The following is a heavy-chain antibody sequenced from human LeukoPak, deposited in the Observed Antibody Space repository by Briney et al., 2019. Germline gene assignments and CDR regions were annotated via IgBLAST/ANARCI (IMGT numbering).Heavy chain of an antibody. D-gene: IGHD3-10*01. J-gene: IGHJ4*02. Sequence: GASVKVSRKASGYTFTGYYMHWVRQAPGQGLEWMGRINPNSGGTNYAQKFQGRVTMTRDTSISTAYVELSRLRSDDTAVYYCARVQTAMVPYYFDYWGQGTLVTVSS. CDR3: ARVQTAMVPYYFDY. V-gene: IGHV1-2*06. CDR1: GYTFTGYY. CDR2: INPNSGGT.